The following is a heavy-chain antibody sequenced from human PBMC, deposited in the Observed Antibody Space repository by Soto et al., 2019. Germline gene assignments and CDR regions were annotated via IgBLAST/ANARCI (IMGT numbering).Heavy chain of an antibody. CDR2: VNLGGNT. J-gene: IGHJ6*02. Sequence: QVQLQHWGAGLLKPSETLTLTCSVYGGSFSGYYWSWIRQSPVKRLEWIGLVNLGGNTNYSPPLKSRATISIDVSKNQFSLSLTSLTAADSAVYFCARTMTTVTTLGMDVWGQGTTVTVSS. V-gene: IGHV4-34*02. D-gene: IGHD4-4*01. CDR1: GGSFSGYY. CDR3: ARTMTTVTTLGMDV.